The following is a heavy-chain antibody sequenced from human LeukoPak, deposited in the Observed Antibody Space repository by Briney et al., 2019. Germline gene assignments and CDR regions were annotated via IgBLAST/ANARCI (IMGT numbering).Heavy chain of an antibody. CDR2: IYTSGNT. CDR3: ARAPTFEGVIVFDP. J-gene: IGHJ5*02. Sequence: SETLSLTCTVSGASMTSYYWSWIRHPAGKGLEWIGLIYTSGNTNYNPSLKSRVTMSQDMSKNQISLNLNSVTAADTAVYYCARAPTFEGVIVFDPWGQGTLVTVSS. V-gene: IGHV4-4*07. CDR1: GASMTSYY. D-gene: IGHD3-16*02.